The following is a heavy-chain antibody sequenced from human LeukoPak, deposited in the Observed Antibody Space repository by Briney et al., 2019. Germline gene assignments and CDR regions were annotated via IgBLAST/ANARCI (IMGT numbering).Heavy chain of an antibody. CDR2: IYSDNT. CDR1: GFTFSDAW. J-gene: IGHJ4*02. V-gene: IGHV3-53*01. D-gene: IGHD4-17*01. Sequence: PGGSLRLSCTASGFTFSDAWMSWVRQAPGKGLEWVSFIYSDNTHYSDSVKGRFTISRGNSKNTLYLQMNSLRAEDTAVYYCARARTTVTMGAFGYWGQGTLVTVSS. CDR3: ARARTTVTMGAFGY.